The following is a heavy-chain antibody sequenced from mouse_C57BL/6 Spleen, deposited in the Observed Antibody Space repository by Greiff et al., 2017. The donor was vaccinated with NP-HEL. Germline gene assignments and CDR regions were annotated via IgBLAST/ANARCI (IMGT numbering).Heavy chain of an antibody. J-gene: IGHJ2*01. CDR2: IYPSDSET. CDR3: ARDYIGSDY. V-gene: IGHV1-61*01. CDR1: GYTFTSYW. D-gene: IGHD2-12*01. Sequence: QVQLKQPGAELVRPGSSVKLSCKASGYTFTSYWMDWVKQRPGQGLEWIGNIYPSDSETHYNQKFKDKATLTVDKSSSTAYMQLSSLTSEDSAVYYCARDYIGSDYWGQGTTLTVSS.